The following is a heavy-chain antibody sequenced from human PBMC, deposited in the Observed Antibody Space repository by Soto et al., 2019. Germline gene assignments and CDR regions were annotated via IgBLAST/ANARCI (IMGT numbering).Heavy chain of an antibody. J-gene: IGHJ4*02. V-gene: IGHV3-15*01. D-gene: IGHD2-2*01. CDR3: AAGTGRTDFDY. Sequence: EVQLVESGGGLVKPGGSLRLSCAASGFDFSKAWMSWARQAPGKGLEWVGRIKSKIDGGTTDYAAPVKGKFTISRDDSKNTFYLQMSSLKTEDTAVYYCAAGTGRTDFDYWAREPWSPSLQ. CDR2: IKSKIDGGTT. CDR1: GFDFSKAW.